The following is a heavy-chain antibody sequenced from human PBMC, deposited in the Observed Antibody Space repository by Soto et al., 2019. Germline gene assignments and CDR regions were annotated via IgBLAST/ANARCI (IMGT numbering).Heavy chain of an antibody. CDR1: GGTFSSYA. V-gene: IGHV1-69*01. Sequence: VKVSCKASGGTFSSYAISWVRQAPGQGLEWMGGIIPIFGTANYAQKFQGRVTITADESTSTAYMELSSLRSEDTAVYYCARSPTMNDYVWGSYRYGFDYWGQGTLVTVSS. J-gene: IGHJ4*02. D-gene: IGHD3-16*02. CDR3: ARSPTMNDYVWGSYRYGFDY. CDR2: IIPIFGTA.